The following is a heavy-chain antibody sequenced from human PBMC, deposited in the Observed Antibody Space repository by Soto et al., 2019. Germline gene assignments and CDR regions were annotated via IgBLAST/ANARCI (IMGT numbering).Heavy chain of an antibody. J-gene: IGHJ3*02. CDR1: GVSLSTSGMG. D-gene: IGHD3-22*01. CDR2: IDWDDDK. V-gene: IGHV2-70*01. CDR3: ARIPTYYHDSSGYYQTLDAFDI. Sequence: GPTLVNPKQTLTLTCTFSGVSLSTSGMGVSWIRQPAGKALEWLALIDWDDDKYYSTSLKTRLTISKDTSKNQVVLTMTNMDPVDTATYYCARIPTYYHDSSGYYQTLDAFDIWGQGTMVTVSS.